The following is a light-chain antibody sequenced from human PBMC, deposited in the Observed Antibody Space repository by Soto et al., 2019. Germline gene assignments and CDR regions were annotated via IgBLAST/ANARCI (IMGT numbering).Light chain of an antibody. CDR3: QQYGRSPTT. J-gene: IGKJ1*01. CDR2: SAS. Sequence: ECVLTESRGALSLSPGERASRACRASQSVSNNYLAWYQQKPGQAPRFLIYSASSRATGIPDRFSGSGSGTDFTLTISRPEPEHFAVYYCQQYGRSPTTSGQGTKVYIK. CDR1: QSVSNNY. V-gene: IGKV3-20*01.